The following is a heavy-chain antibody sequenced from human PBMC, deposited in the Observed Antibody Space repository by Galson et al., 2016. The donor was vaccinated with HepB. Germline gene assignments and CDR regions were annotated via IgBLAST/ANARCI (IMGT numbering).Heavy chain of an antibody. CDR1: GYNFITNW. Sequence: QSGAEVKKPGESLRISCEASGYNFITNWISWVRQMPGKGLDWMGKIDPSDSYVSYNPSFRGHINIAADKSNNNAYLQWSRLKASDTAIYFCARHGQNEYGDFVDWYHAWGQGTLVTVSS. CDR2: IDPSDSYV. CDR3: ARHGQNEYGDFVDWYHA. V-gene: IGHV5-10-1*01. J-gene: IGHJ5*02. D-gene: IGHD4-17*01.